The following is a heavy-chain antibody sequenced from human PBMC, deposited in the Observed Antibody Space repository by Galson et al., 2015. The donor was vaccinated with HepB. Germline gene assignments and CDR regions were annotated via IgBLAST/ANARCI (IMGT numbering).Heavy chain of an antibody. J-gene: IGHJ4*02. Sequence: ALRLCCAASGFTFSSYGMHWVRQAPGKGLEWVAVIWYDGSNKYYADSVKGRFTVSRDNSKNTLYLQMNSLRAEDTAVYYCAKEGPEGEFSYYFDYWGQGTLVTVSS. V-gene: IGHV3-33*06. CDR2: IWYDGSNK. CDR3: AKEGPEGEFSYYFDY. CDR1: GFTFSSYG. D-gene: IGHD3-16*02.